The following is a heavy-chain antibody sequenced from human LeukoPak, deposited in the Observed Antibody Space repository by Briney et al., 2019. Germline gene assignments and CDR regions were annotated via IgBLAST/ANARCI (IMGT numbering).Heavy chain of an antibody. D-gene: IGHD6-19*01. CDR3: ARESGYTSGWYVGYFDY. CDR1: GFTFSSYA. CDR2: INSDGSST. Sequence: PGGSLRLSCAASGFTFSSYAMSWVRQAPGKGLVWVSRINSDGSSTGYADSVKGRFTISRDNAKNTLYLQMNGLRVEDTAVYYCARESGYTSGWYVGYFDYWGQGTQVTVSS. V-gene: IGHV3-74*01. J-gene: IGHJ4*02.